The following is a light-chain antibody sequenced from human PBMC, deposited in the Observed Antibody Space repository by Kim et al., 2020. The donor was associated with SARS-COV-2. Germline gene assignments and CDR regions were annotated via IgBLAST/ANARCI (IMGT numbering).Light chain of an antibody. V-gene: IGKV3-15*01. Sequence: LSPGERATLSCRASQSVSGHLAWYQQTPGQVPRLLIYDASTRATGIAARFSGSGSATEFTLTISSLQSEDFAVYYCQQYNNWPLTFGGGTKVDIK. CDR1: QSVSGH. CDR2: DAS. CDR3: QQYNNWPLT. J-gene: IGKJ4*01.